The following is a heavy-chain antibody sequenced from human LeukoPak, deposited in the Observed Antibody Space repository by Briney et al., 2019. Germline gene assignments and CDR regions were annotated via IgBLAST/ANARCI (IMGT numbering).Heavy chain of an antibody. J-gene: IGHJ5*02. D-gene: IGHD2-15*01. CDR2: IYYSGST. V-gene: IGHV4-59*01. CDR3: ARDRGYCSGGSCYRWFDP. CDR1: GGSISTYY. Sequence: SETLSLTCTVSGGSISTYYWSWIRQPPGKGLEWIGYIYYSGSTNSNPSLKSRVTISVDTSKNQFSLKLSSVTAADTAVYYCARDRGYCSGGSCYRWFDPWGQGTLVTVSS.